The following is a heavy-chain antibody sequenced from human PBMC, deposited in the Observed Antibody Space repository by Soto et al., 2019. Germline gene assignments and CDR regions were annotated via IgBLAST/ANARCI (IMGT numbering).Heavy chain of an antibody. CDR2: INPYNGNT. V-gene: IGHV1-18*01. CDR1: GYTFTSYG. D-gene: IGHD1-26*01. Sequence: QVQLVQSGAEVKKPGASVKVSCKASGYTFTSYGISCVRQAPGQGLELMGWINPYNGNTNYAQKLQGRVTMTTDTSTSTAYMALRSLRSDDTAVDYCARDPVGGNGFDPWGPGTLVSSSS. J-gene: IGHJ5*02. CDR3: ARDPVGGNGFDP.